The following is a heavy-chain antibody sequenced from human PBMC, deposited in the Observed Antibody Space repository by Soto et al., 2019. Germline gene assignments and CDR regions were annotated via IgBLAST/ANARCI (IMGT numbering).Heavy chain of an antibody. CDR2: ISWDGGST. J-gene: IGHJ6*02. CDR3: AKGIGITGTTVSYYYYYGMDV. Sequence: GGSLRLSCAASGFTFDDYTMHWVRQAPGKGLEWVSLISWDGGSTYYADSVKGRFTISRDNSKNSLYLQMNSLRTEDTALYYCAKGIGITGTTVSYYYYYGMDVWGQGTPVTVSS. CDR1: GFTFDDYT. V-gene: IGHV3-43*01. D-gene: IGHD1-7*01.